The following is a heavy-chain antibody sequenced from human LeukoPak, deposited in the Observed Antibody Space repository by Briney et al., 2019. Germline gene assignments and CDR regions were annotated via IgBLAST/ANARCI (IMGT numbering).Heavy chain of an antibody. Sequence: SGTLSLTCTVSGGSITTYYWSWIRQPPGKGLEWIGYVSYSGSTNYNPSLKSRVTISVDTSKNQFSLKLSSVTASDTAVYFCARDHKFQLHSMFYFYGLDVWGQGTTVTVSS. D-gene: IGHD2-2*01. CDR3: ARDHKFQLHSMFYFYGLDV. J-gene: IGHJ6*02. V-gene: IGHV4-59*01. CDR2: VSYSGST. CDR1: GGSITTYY.